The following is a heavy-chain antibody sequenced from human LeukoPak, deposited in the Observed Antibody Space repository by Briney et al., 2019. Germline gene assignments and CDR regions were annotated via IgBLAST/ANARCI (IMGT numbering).Heavy chain of an antibody. CDR3: ARDPVPRPYSSGWYALDY. D-gene: IGHD6-19*01. J-gene: IGHJ4*02. V-gene: IGHV3-30-3*01. Sequence: PGRSLRLSCAASGFTFSSYAMHWVRQAPGKGLEWVAVISYDGSNKYYADSVKGRFTISRDNSKNTLYLQMNSLRAEDTAVYYCARDPVPRPYSSGWYALDYWGQGTLVTVSS. CDR2: ISYDGSNK. CDR1: GFTFSSYA.